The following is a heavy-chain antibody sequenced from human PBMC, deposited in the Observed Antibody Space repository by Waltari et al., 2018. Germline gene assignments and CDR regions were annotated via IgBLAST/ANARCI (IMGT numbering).Heavy chain of an antibody. D-gene: IGHD3-10*01. V-gene: IGHV1-69*14. CDR2: SIPIFGTA. CDR1: GGTFSSYA. Sequence: QVQLVHSGAAVKKPGSSVKVSCKASGGTFSSYAISWVRQAPGQGLAWMGRSIPIFGTANYAQKIQSGVRITADKSTSTAYMKLSSLRSEDTAVYYGARVRGSGSYPAFDIWGQGTMVTVSS. CDR3: ARVRGSGSYPAFDI. J-gene: IGHJ3*02.